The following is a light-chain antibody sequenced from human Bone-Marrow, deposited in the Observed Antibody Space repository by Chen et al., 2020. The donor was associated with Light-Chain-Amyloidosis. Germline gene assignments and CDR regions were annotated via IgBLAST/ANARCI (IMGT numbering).Light chain of an antibody. Sequence: QSALTQPASGSGSPGQSITISCTGTSSDVGSYNLVSWYQQHPGKAPKLMIYEVSKRPSGVSNPFSGSKSGNTASLTISGLQAEDEADYYCCSYAGSSTYVFGTGTKVTVL. CDR1: SSDVGSYNL. V-gene: IGLV2-23*02. CDR2: EVS. J-gene: IGLJ1*01. CDR3: CSYAGSSTYV.